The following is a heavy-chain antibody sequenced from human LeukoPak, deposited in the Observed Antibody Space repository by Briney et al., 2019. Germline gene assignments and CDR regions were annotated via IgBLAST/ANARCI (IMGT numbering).Heavy chain of an antibody. CDR3: ARGRLLRFLEWLLTPAFDI. CDR2: INPSGGST. V-gene: IGHV1-46*01. CDR1: GYTFTSYY. J-gene: IGHJ3*02. D-gene: IGHD3-3*01. Sequence: ASVKVSCKASGYTFTSYYMHWVRQAPGQGLEWMGIINPSGGSTSYAQKFQGRVTMTRDTSTSTVYVEPSSLRSEDTAVYYCARGRLLRFLEWLLTPAFDIWGQGTMVTVSS.